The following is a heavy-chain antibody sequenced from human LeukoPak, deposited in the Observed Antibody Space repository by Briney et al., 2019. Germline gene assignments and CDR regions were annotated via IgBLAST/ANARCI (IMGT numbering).Heavy chain of an antibody. CDR1: GFTFSSYA. Sequence: PGGCLRLSCAASGFTFSSYAMSWVRQAPGKGLEWVSAISGSGGSTYYADSVKGRFTISRDNSKNTLYLQMNSLRAEDTAVYYCAKGSLGRGKTYFDYWGQGTLVTVSS. CDR3: AKGSLGRGKTYFDY. CDR2: ISGSGGST. J-gene: IGHJ4*02. D-gene: IGHD3-10*01. V-gene: IGHV3-23*01.